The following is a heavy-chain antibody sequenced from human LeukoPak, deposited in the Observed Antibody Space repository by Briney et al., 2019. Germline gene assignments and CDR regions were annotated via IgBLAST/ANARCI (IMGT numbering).Heavy chain of an antibody. V-gene: IGHV1-18*01. CDR3: ATVGGGSGLYYDAFDI. J-gene: IGHJ3*02. CDR2: ISAYNGNT. D-gene: IGHD3-10*01. Sequence: GASVKVSCKTSGYTFTNYGISWVRQAPGQGLEWMGWISAYNGNTNYAQKLQGRVTMTTDTSTSTAYMELRSLRSDDTAVYYCATVGGGSGLYYDAFDIWGQGTMVTVSS. CDR1: GYTFTNYG.